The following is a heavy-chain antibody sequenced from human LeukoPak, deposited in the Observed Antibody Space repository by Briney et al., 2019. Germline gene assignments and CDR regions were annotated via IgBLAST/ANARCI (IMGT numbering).Heavy chain of an antibody. CDR3: AKERYSGGSHYFDY. Sequence: GGSLRLSCAASGFTFSSYEMNWVRQAPGKGLEWVAFIRHDGSNKYYADSVKGRFTISRDSSKNTLYLQMNSLRAEDTAVYFCAKERYSGGSHYFDYWGQGTLVTVSS. V-gene: IGHV3-30*02. CDR1: GFTFSSYE. J-gene: IGHJ4*02. CDR2: IRHDGSNK. D-gene: IGHD2-15*01.